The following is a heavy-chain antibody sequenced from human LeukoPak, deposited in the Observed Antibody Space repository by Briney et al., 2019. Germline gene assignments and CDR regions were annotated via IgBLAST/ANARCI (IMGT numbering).Heavy chain of an antibody. CDR3: ARHYESSGCYSADY. Sequence: GGSLRLSCAASGFTFSSNYMGWVRQAPGKGLEWVSVIYSGGSTYYADSVKGRFTISRDNSKNTLYLHMNSLRAEDTAVYYCARHYESSGCYSADYWGQGTLVTVSS. D-gene: IGHD3-22*01. J-gene: IGHJ4*02. V-gene: IGHV3-53*01. CDR1: GFTFSSNY. CDR2: IYSGGST.